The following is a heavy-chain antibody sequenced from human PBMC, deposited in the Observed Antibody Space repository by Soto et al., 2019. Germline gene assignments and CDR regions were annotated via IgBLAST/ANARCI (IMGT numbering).Heavy chain of an antibody. CDR1: GYTFTSYY. CDR3: AIFTPWRAWDETSPNYGMDV. V-gene: IGHV1-46*03. CDR2: INPSGGST. Sequence: GASVKVSCKASGYTFTSYYMHWVRQAPGQGLEWMGIINPSGGSTSYAQKFQGRVTMTRDTSTSTVYMELSSLRSEDTAVYYCAIFTPWRAWDETSPNYGMDVWGQGTTVTVSS. D-gene: IGHD1-26*01. J-gene: IGHJ6*02.